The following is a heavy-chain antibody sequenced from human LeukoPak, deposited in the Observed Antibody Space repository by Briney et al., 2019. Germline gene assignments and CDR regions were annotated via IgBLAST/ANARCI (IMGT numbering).Heavy chain of an antibody. V-gene: IGHV4-59*01. J-gene: IGHJ6*02. Sequence: PSETLSLTCTVSGGSISSYYWSWIRQPPGKGLEWIGYIYYSGSTNYNPSLKSRVTISVDTSKNQFSLKLSSVTAADTAVYYCAGSSLGYCSGGSCYSVNYYYYGMDVWGQGTTVTVSS. CDR1: GGSISSYY. D-gene: IGHD2-15*01. CDR3: AGSSLGYCSGGSCYSVNYYYYGMDV. CDR2: IYYSGST.